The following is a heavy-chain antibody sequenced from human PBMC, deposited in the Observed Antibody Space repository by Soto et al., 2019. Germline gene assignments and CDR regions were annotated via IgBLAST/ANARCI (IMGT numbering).Heavy chain of an antibody. J-gene: IGHJ6*02. CDR3: ARDFSGVRGVIGYYGMDV. D-gene: IGHD3-10*01. Sequence: HVQLRESGPGLVKPSGTLALTCDVSGGSIITDNWNSWVRQAPGKGLEWIGEVYHSGVTNYNPSLNNRVSISVDKSKNQFSLKLSLVTAADTAVYYCARDFSGVRGVIGYYGMDVWGQGITVTVSS. CDR1: GGSIITDNW. CDR2: VYHSGVT. V-gene: IGHV4-4*02.